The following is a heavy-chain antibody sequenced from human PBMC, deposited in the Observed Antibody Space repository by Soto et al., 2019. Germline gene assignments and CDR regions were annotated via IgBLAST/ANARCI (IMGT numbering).Heavy chain of an antibody. D-gene: IGHD3-22*01. V-gene: IGHV4-31*03. CDR2: IYYSGST. J-gene: IGHJ4*02. CDR3: ARETPPYYYDSSGYYIDY. Sequence: KSSETLSLTCTVSGGSISSGGYYWSWIRQHPGKGLEWIGYIYYSGSTYYNPSLKSRVTISVDTSKNQFSLKLSSVTAADTAVYYCARETPPYYYDSSGYYIDYWGQGTLVTVSS. CDR1: GGSISSGGYY.